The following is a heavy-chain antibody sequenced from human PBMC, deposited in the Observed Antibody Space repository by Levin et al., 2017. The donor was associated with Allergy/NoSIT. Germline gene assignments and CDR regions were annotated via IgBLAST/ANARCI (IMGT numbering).Heavy chain of an antibody. V-gene: IGHV4-31*11. CDR1: GGSITSDTSY. Sequence: SQTPSLTCAVSGGSITSDTSYWSWIRQHPGKGLEFLGYIYFSGSTFYNPSLKSRLTISADTSKNQFSLNLSSVTAADTAIYYCASAHLRLSFKAWGRGTLVTVSS. D-gene: IGHD2/OR15-2a*01. J-gene: IGHJ4*02. CDR3: ASAHLRLSFKA. CDR2: IYFSGST.